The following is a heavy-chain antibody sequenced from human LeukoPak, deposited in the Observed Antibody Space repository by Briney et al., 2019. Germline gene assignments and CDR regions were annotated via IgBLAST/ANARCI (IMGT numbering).Heavy chain of an antibody. D-gene: IGHD6-13*01. CDR3: AKDSAGNDY. V-gene: IGHV3-7*01. Sequence: PGGSLRLSCEASGFTFSTYWMSWVRQAPGKGLEWVANIKQDGSEKYYVDSVKGRFTISRDNAKNSLYLQMNSLRAEDTAMYYCAKDSAGNDYWGQGTLVTVSS. CDR1: GFTFSTYW. CDR2: IKQDGSEK. J-gene: IGHJ4*02.